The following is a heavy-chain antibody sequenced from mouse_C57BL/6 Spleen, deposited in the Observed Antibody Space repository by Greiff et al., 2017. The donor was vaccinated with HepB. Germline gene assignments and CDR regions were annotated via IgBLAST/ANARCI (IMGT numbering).Heavy chain of an antibody. Sequence: EVQLQQSGPELVKPGASVKISCKASGYTFTDYYMNWVKQSHGKSLEWIGDINPNNGGTSYNQKFKGKATLTVDKSSSTAYMELRSLTSEDSAVYYCARSRSYGFAYWGQGTLVTVSA. CDR2: INPNNGGT. CDR1: GYTFTDYY. CDR3: ARSRSYGFAY. V-gene: IGHV1-26*01. D-gene: IGHD1-1*01. J-gene: IGHJ3*01.